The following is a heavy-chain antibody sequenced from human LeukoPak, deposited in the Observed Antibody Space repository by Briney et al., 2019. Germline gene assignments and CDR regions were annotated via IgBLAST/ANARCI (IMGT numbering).Heavy chain of an antibody. D-gene: IGHD2-2*01. CDR2: MKPNSGNT. CDR1: GYRFTSYD. CDR3: ARVRYCSSTSCYQHYYYYYYMDV. Sequence: ASVKVSCKASGYRFTSYDINWVRQATGQGLEWMGWMKPNSGNTGYAQKFQGRVTMTRNTSISTAYMELSSLRSEDTAVYYCARVRYCSSTSCYQHYYYYYYMDVWGKGTTVTISS. J-gene: IGHJ6*03. V-gene: IGHV1-8*01.